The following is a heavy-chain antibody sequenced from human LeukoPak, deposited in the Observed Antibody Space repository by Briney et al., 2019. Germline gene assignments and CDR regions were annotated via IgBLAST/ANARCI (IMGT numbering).Heavy chain of an antibody. CDR3: ARLDMNREYYDSSGSAGY. D-gene: IGHD3-22*01. CDR2: INPNSGGT. V-gene: IGHV1-2*02. CDR1: GYTFTNYY. Sequence: ASVKVSCKASGYTFTNYYIHWVRQAPGQGLEWMGFINPNSGGTNYAQKFQGRVTMTRDTSISTAYMELSRLRSDDTAVYYCARLDMNREYYDSSGSAGYWGQGTLVTVSS. J-gene: IGHJ4*02.